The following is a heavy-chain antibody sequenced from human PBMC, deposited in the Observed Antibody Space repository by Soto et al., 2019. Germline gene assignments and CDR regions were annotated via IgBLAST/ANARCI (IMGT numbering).Heavy chain of an antibody. CDR2: IFHGGST. J-gene: IGHJ5*02. D-gene: IGHD3-10*01. V-gene: IGHV4-59*01. CDR3: VRAYYHTKGYSIHP. Sequence: SETLSLTCTVSGGSISNYYWSWIRQPPGRGLEWIGHIFHGGSTNYNPAFKSRVIISVDTSKNQFSVRLSSVTAADTAVYYCVRAYYHTKGYSIHPSGLATLVTVSS. CDR1: GGSISNYY.